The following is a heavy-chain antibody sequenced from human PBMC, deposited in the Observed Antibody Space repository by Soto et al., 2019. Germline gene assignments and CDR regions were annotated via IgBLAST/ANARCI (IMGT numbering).Heavy chain of an antibody. J-gene: IGHJ4*02. Sequence: QVQLVQSGAEVKKPGSSVKVSCKASGGTFSSNTISWVRQAPGQGLEWMGGIIPIFGTANYAQKFQGRVTITADESTSTTYMDLSSLRSEDTAVYFFAREVELLFGYWGQGTLVTVSS. V-gene: IGHV1-69*01. CDR1: GGTFSSNT. D-gene: IGHD2-2*01. CDR2: IIPIFGTA. CDR3: AREVELLFGY.